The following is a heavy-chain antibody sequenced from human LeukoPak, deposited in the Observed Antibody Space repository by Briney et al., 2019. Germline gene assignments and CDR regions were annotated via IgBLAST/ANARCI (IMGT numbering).Heavy chain of an antibody. CDR2: ISSSSSYI. CDR3: ARSYSSVVTFDY. CDR1: GFTFSSYS. V-gene: IGHV3-21*01. D-gene: IGHD4-23*01. Sequence: PGGSLRLSCAASGFTFSSYSMNWVRQAPGKGLEWVSSISSSSSYIYYADSVKGRLTISRDNAKNSLYLQMNSLRAEDTAVYYCARSYSSVVTFDYWGQGTLVTVSS. J-gene: IGHJ4*02.